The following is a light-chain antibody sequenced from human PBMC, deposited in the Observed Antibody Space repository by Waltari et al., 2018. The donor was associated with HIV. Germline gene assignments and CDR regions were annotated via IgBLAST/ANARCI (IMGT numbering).Light chain of an antibody. CDR1: QSVDRNY. CDR2: GAF. Sequence: EIVLTQSPGTLSLSPGEGATLSCRASQSVDRNYLAWYQQKPNQAPRLLIYGAFSRATCIPDRFSGSGSGTDFTLSISRLEPEDFAVYYCQQYGSSPETFGQGTKVEIK. CDR3: QQYGSSPET. V-gene: IGKV3-20*01. J-gene: IGKJ1*01.